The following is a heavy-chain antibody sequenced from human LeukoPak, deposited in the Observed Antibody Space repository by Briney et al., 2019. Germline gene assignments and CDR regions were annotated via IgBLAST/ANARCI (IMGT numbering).Heavy chain of an antibody. J-gene: IGHJ4*02. CDR1: GYTFTSYG. CDR2: ISAYNSNT. CDR3: ATVGLDVGYQLLTRGIFYY. Sequence: GASVKVSCKASGYTFTSYGISWVRQAPGQGLEWMGWISAYNSNTNYAQNLQGRVTMTTDTSTSTAYMELRSLRSDDTAVYYCATVGLDVGYQLLTRGIFYYWGQGTLVTVSS. V-gene: IGHV1-18*01. D-gene: IGHD2-2*01.